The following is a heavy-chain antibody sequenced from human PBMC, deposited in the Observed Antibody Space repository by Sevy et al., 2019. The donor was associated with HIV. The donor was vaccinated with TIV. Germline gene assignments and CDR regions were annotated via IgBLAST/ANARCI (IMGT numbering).Heavy chain of an antibody. V-gene: IGHV3-7*01. CDR2: IKQDQSEK. CDR3: AREVGGFNWRPYYFDS. CDR1: GFIFTDYW. J-gene: IGHJ4*02. D-gene: IGHD3-3*01. Sequence: QLGGSLRLSCETSGFIFTDYWMSWVRQIPGKGLEWVATIKQDQSEKYYVDSVKGRFAISRDSAKKSVSLQMNGLRAEDTALYFCAREVGGFNWRPYYFDSWGQGTLVTVSS.